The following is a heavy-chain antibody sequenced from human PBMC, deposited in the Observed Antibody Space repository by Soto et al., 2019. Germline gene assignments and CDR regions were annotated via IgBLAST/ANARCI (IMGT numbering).Heavy chain of an antibody. D-gene: IGHD6-19*01. J-gene: IGHJ4*02. V-gene: IGHV1-3*01. CDR3: ARDGAVAGDSNFDY. CDR1: GYTFTSFA. Sequence: ASVKVSCKASGYTFTSFARHWVRQAPGQGLEWMGWINAGNGNIKHSQRFQHRVTITRDTSASTAYMELSSLRFEDTAVYYCARDGAVAGDSNFDYWGQGTLVTVSS. CDR2: INAGNGNI.